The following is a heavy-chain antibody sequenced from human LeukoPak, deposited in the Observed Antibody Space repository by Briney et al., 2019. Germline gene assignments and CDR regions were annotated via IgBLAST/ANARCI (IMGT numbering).Heavy chain of an antibody. CDR2: MNPNSGNT. J-gene: IGHJ4*02. Sequence: GASVKASCKASGYTFTSYDINWVRQATGQGLEWMGWMNPNSGNTGYAQKFQGRVTMTRNTSISTDYMELSSLRPEDTAVYYCARAHLRGSGSYNYWGQGTLVTVSS. D-gene: IGHD3-10*01. CDR3: ARAHLRGSGSYNY. V-gene: IGHV1-8*01. CDR1: GYTFTSYD.